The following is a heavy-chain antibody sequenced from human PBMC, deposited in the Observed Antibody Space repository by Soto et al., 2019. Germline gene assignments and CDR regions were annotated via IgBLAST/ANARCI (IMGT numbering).Heavy chain of an antibody. Sequence: GGSLRLSCAASGFTFSSYSMNWVRQAPGKGLEWVSSISSSSSYIYYADSVKGRFTISRDNAKNSLYLQMNSLRAEDTAVYYCARSTYYYDSISYPDAFDIWGQGTMGT. J-gene: IGHJ3*02. V-gene: IGHV3-21*01. CDR3: ARSTYYYDSISYPDAFDI. CDR1: GFTFSSYS. D-gene: IGHD3-22*01. CDR2: ISSSSSYI.